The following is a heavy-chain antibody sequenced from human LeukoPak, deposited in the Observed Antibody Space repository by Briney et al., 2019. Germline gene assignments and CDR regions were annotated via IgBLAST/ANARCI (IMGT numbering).Heavy chain of an antibody. J-gene: IGHJ4*02. D-gene: IGHD3-22*01. CDR1: GGSFSGYY. V-gene: IGHV4-34*01. CDR2: INHSGST. CDR3: ARGRYYDSSGYYYVFRFLRPLDY. Sequence: SETLSLTCAVYGGSFSGYYWSWLRQPPGKGLEWIGEINHSGSTNYNPSLKSRVTISVDTSKNQFSLKLSSVTAADTAVYYCARGRYYDSSGYYYVFRFLRPLDYWGQGTLVTVSS.